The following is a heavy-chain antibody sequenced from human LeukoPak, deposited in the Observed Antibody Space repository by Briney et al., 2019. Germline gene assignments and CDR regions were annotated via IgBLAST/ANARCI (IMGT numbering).Heavy chain of an antibody. J-gene: IGHJ4*02. CDR3: ARGPPNWGYDY. D-gene: IGHD7-27*01. CDR2: MSPNSGDT. Sequence: ASVKVSCKASGYTFTSYDFNWVRQATGRRPEWMGWMSPNSGDTGYAQKFQDRVTMTRSTSISTAYMELSSLRSDDTAVYYCARGPPNWGYDYWGPGTLVTVSS. CDR1: GYTFTSYD. V-gene: IGHV1-8*01.